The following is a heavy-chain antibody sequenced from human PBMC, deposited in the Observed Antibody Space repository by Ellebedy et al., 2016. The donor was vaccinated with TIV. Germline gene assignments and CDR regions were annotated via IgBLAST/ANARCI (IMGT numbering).Heavy chain of an antibody. D-gene: IGHD2-2*01. CDR2: ISAYNGNT. CDR1: GYTFTSYG. J-gene: IGHJ6*02. Sequence: ASVKVSXXASGYTFTSYGISWVRQAPGQGLEWMGWISAYNGNTNYAQKLQGRVTMTTDTSTSTAYMELRSLRSDGTAVYYCARDVVVVPAAMVSYYYYYYGMDVWGQGTTVTVSS. CDR3: ARDVVVVPAAMVSYYYYYYGMDV. V-gene: IGHV1-18*01.